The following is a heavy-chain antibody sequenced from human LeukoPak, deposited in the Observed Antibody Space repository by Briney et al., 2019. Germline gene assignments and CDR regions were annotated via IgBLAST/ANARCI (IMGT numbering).Heavy chain of an antibody. V-gene: IGHV4-59*01. J-gene: IGHJ4*02. CDR2: IYYSGST. Sequence: SETLSLTCTVSGGSISSYYWSWIRQPPGKGLEWIGYIYYSGSTNYNPSLKSRVTISVDTSKNQFSLKLSSVTAADTAVYYCARSHSVWTSFDYWGQGTLVAVSS. CDR1: GGSISSYY. CDR3: ARSHSVWTSFDY. D-gene: IGHD3/OR15-3a*01.